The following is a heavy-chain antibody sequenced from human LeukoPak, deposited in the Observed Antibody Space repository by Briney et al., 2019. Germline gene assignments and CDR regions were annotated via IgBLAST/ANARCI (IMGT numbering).Heavy chain of an antibody. D-gene: IGHD6-19*01. V-gene: IGHV3-7*03. CDR2: IKQDGSEK. J-gene: IGHJ4*02. CDR1: GFTFSSYW. CDR3: ARLRLISSGWEYYFDY. Sequence: PGGSLRLSCSASGFTFSSYWMSWVRQAPGKGLEWVANIKQDGSEKYYVDSVKGRFTISRDNAKNSPYLQMNSLRAEDTAVYYCARLRLISSGWEYYFDYWGQGTLVTVSS.